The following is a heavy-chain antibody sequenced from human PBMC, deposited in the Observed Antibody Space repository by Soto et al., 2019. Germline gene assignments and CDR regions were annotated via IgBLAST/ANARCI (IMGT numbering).Heavy chain of an antibody. CDR3: AKEGFPFDP. CDR2: IHYSGST. D-gene: IGHD3-10*01. CDR1: GGSVSSGSYY. J-gene: IGHJ5*02. Sequence: SETLSLTCNVSGGSVSSGSYYWSWIRQPPGKGLEWIGYIHYSGSTNYNPSLKSRVTMSVDTSKNQFSLKLSSVTAADTAVYYCAKEGFPFDPWGQGXLVTVHS. V-gene: IGHV4-61*01.